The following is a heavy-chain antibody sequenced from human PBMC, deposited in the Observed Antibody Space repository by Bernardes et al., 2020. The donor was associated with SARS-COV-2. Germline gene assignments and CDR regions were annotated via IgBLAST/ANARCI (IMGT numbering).Heavy chain of an antibody. Sequence: GGSLRLSCAASGLPFSNHAMTWVRQAPGEGLEWVASISIGGDITFYADSVRGRFTISRDNSKNTLYLQMNSLRAEDTAIYYCANEIRPNDYWGQGTLVTVSS. V-gene: IGHV3-23*01. CDR3: ANEIRPNDY. CDR2: ISIGGDIT. J-gene: IGHJ4*02. D-gene: IGHD3-3*02. CDR1: GLPFSNHA.